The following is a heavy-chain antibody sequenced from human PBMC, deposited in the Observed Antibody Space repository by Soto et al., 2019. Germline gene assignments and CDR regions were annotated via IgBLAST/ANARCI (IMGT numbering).Heavy chain of an antibody. Sequence: SLRLSCAASGFTFSSYAMSWVRQAPGKGLERVSSISSDGGNTYYADSVKGRFTISRDNSKNTLSLQMNSLRADDAAVYYCAKSHYPGGNFHFPDYWGQGTLVTVSS. J-gene: IGHJ4*02. D-gene: IGHD1-1*01. CDR1: GFTFSSYA. CDR2: ISSDGGNT. V-gene: IGHV3-23*01. CDR3: AKSHYPGGNFHFPDY.